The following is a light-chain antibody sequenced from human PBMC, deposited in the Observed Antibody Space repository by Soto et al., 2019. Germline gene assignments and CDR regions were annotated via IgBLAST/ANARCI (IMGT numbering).Light chain of an antibody. Sequence: EILMAQSPATLSVSPGERATLSCRASQTVGSNLAWYQQKPGQTPRLVIYAASTRATGIPSRFSGSGSGTDFTLTISSLQSEDFAVYYCQQYNNWPRTFGQGTK. CDR3: QQYNNWPRT. J-gene: IGKJ2*01. V-gene: IGKV3-15*01. CDR1: QTVGSN. CDR2: AAS.